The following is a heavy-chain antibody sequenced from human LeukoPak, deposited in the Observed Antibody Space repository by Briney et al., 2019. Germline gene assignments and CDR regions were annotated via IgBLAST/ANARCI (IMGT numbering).Heavy chain of an antibody. Sequence: ASVRVSCKASGYTFTGYYMHWVRQAPGQGLEWRGWINPNSGGTNYAQKFQGRVTMTRDTSISTDYMELSRLRSGDTAVYYCARQGYDFWSDYYFNYWGQGTLVTVSS. CDR1: GYTFTGYY. CDR2: INPNSGGT. D-gene: IGHD3-3*01. J-gene: IGHJ4*02. CDR3: ARQGYDFWSDYYFNY. V-gene: IGHV1-2*02.